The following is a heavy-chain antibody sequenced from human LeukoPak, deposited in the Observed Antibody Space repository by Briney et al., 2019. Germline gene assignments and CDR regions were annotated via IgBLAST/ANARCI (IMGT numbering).Heavy chain of an antibody. J-gene: IGHJ3*02. CDR1: GGSISSYY. D-gene: IGHD3-10*01. V-gene: IGHV4-59*01. Sequence: PSETLSLTCTVSGGSISSYYWSWIRQPPGKGLEWIGYIYYSGSTNYNPSLKSRVTISVDTSKNQFSLKLSSVTAADMAVYYCARVSRLWFGSGAFDIWGQGTMVTVSS. CDR2: IYYSGST. CDR3: ARVSRLWFGSGAFDI.